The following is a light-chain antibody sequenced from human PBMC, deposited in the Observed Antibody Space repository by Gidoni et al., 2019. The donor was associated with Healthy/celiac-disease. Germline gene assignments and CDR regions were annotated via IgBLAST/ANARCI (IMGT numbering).Light chain of an antibody. Sequence: IQMTQSPSTLSASVGDRVTITCRASQSISSWLAWYQQNPGKAPKLLIYKASSLESGVPSRFSGSGSGTEFTITISSLQPDDFATYYCQQYNSYSRTFGQGTKVEIK. CDR1: QSISSW. V-gene: IGKV1-5*03. CDR3: QQYNSYSRT. CDR2: KAS. J-gene: IGKJ1*01.